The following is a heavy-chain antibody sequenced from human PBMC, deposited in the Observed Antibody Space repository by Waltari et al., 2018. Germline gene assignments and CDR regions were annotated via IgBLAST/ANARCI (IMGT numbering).Heavy chain of an antibody. J-gene: IGHJ5*02. Sequence: QVQLVQSGAEVKKPGASVKVSCKASGYTFTGYYMHWVRQASGQGLEWMGWINPNSGGTNYAHKVQGRVTMTRDTSISTAYMELSRLRSDDTAVYYCARVDSSGWYMTNWFDPWGQGTLVTVSS. CDR1: GYTFTGYY. CDR2: INPNSGGT. V-gene: IGHV1-2*07. D-gene: IGHD6-19*01. CDR3: ARVDSSGWYMTNWFDP.